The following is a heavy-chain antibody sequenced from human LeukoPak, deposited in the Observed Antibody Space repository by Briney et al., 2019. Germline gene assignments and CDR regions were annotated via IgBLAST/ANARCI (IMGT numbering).Heavy chain of an antibody. CDR1: GFTFRTYG. CDR2: IRFDGNTE. V-gene: IGHV3-30*02. CDR3: ANGGGYFLH. Sequence: GGSLRLSCVASGFTFRTYGMHWVRQAPGKGLEWVAFIRFDGNTEKYADSVEGRFIVSRDNAKNTLYLQMDTLRPEDTALYYCANGGGYFLHWGQGTLVTVAS. J-gene: IGHJ1*01. D-gene: IGHD3-16*01.